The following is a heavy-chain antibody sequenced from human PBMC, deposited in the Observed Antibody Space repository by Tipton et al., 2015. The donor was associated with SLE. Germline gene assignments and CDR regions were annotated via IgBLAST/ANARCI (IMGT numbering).Heavy chain of an antibody. CDR2: ISSSSSYI. CDR1: GFTFSSYS. Sequence: GSLRLSCAASGFTFSSYSMNWVRQAPGKGLEWVSSISSSSSYIYYADSVKGRFTISRDNAKNSLYLQMNSLRAEDTAVYYCARDGLGGSSIWWYYFDYWGQGTLVTISS. CDR3: ARDGLGGSSIWWYYFDY. J-gene: IGHJ4*02. V-gene: IGHV3-21*03. D-gene: IGHD6-13*01.